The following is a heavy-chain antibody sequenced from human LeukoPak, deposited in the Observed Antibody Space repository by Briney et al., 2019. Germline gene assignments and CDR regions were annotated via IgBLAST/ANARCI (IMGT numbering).Heavy chain of an antibody. D-gene: IGHD4-11*01. J-gene: IGHJ4*02. V-gene: IGHV3-23*01. Sequence: GSLRLSCAASGFTFSSYAMSWVRQAPGKGLEWVSTISSSGGGTYYADSVRGRFTVSRANSKHTLYLQMNSLRAEDTAVYYCATQAYSFDYWGQGTLVTVSS. CDR2: ISSSGGGT. CDR3: ATQAYSFDY. CDR1: GFTFSSYA.